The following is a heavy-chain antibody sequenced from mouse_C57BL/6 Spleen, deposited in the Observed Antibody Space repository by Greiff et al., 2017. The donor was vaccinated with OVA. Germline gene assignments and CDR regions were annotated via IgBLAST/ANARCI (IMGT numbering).Heavy chain of an antibody. V-gene: IGHV1-55*01. Sequence: QVQLQQPGAELVKPGASVKMSCKASGYTFTSYWINWVKQRPGQGLEWIGDIYPGSGSTNYNEKFKSKATLTVDTSSSTAYMQHSSLTSEDSAVYYGAKSYYSNYYYAMDYWGQGTSLTVSS. CDR3: AKSYYSNYYYAMDY. D-gene: IGHD2-5*01. CDR2: IYPGSGST. CDR1: GYTFTSYW. J-gene: IGHJ4*01.